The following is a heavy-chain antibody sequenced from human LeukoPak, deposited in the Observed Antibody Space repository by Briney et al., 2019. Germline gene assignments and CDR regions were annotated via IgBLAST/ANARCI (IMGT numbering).Heavy chain of an antibody. CDR3: ATGPSKYSSSPFDP. CDR2: IIPIFGTA. V-gene: IGHV1-69*05. J-gene: IGHJ5*02. CDR1: GGTFSSYA. Sequence: ASVKVSCKASGGTFSSYAISWVRQAPGQGLEWMGGIIPIFGTANYAQKFQGRVTITTDESTSTAYMELSSLRSEDTAVYYCATGPSKYSSSPFDPWGQGTLVTVSS. D-gene: IGHD6-13*01.